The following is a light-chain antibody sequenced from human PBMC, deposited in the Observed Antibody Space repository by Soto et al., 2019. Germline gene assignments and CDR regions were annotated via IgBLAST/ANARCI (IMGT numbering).Light chain of an antibody. CDR2: GAS. CDR1: QSVSSSY. CDR3: QQYGSSRT. V-gene: IGKV3-20*01. Sequence: EIVLTQSPGTLSLSPGERATLSCRASQSVSSSYLARYQQKPGQAPRLLIYGASSRATGIPDRFSGSGSGTGFTLTISRLEPEDFAVYYCQQYGSSRTFGQGTKVDIK. J-gene: IGKJ1*01.